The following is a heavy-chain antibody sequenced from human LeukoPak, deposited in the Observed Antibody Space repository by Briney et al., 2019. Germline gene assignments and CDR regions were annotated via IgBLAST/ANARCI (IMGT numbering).Heavy chain of an antibody. V-gene: IGHV3-30*03. CDR1: GFTFSSYG. Sequence: SGGSLRLSCAASGFTFSSYGMHWVRQAPGKGLEWVAVISYDGSNKYYADSVKGRFTISRDNSKNTLYLQMNSLRAEDTAVYYCAREGPGRHYFDYWGQGTLVTVSS. CDR2: ISYDGSNK. J-gene: IGHJ4*02. CDR3: AREGPGRHYFDY.